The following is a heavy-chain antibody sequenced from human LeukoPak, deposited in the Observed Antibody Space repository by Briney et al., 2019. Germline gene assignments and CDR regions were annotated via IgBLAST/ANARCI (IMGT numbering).Heavy chain of an antibody. D-gene: IGHD6-19*01. V-gene: IGHV1-46*01. CDR3: ARGGKQWRGGNYFDS. CDR2: INTRGGSI. CDR1: GYTFTSYY. J-gene: IGHJ4*02. Sequence: ASVKVSCKASGYTFTSYYIHWVRQAPGQGLDWMGIINTRGGSISYAQKFQGRVTITRDKSASTVSMDLSALRSEDTAVYYCARGGKQWRGGNYFDSWGQGTLVAVSS.